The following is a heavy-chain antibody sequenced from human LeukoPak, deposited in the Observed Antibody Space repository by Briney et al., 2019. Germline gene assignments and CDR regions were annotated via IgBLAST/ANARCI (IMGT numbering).Heavy chain of an antibody. CDR1: GYTFTSYG. Sequence: SVKVSCKASGYTFTSYGISSVGQAPGQEVECMGGIIPIFGTANSAQKFQRRVTITADASTSTACMELSSRRCEDTAVYDCARGWSWLDPWGQGTLVTVSS. CDR3: ARGWSWLDP. V-gene: IGHV1-69*13. CDR2: IIPIFGTA. J-gene: IGHJ5*02. D-gene: IGHD3-3*01.